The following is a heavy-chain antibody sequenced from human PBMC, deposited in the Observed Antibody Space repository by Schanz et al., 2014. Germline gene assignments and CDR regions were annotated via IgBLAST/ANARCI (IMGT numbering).Heavy chain of an antibody. D-gene: IGHD4-17*01. CDR1: GFTFEDYA. Sequence: EMQLVESGGGLVQPGRSLRLSCAASGFTFEDYAMYWVRQVPGKGLEWVAGLSWNRRSVGYADSVKGRFTISRDNANNTLDLQMKSLRPEDTALYYCVKDTNGGDSGNYHAFDVWGQGTRVTVSS. CDR2: LSWNRRSV. CDR3: VKDTNGGDSGNYHAFDV. V-gene: IGHV3-9*01. J-gene: IGHJ3*01.